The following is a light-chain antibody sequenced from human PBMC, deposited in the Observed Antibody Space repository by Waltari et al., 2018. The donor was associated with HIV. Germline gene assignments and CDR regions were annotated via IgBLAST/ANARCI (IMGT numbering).Light chain of an antibody. CDR2: RND. CDR1: TSNIGNNF. V-gene: IGLV1-47*01. J-gene: IGLJ3*02. CDR3: GSWDDKLSHWV. Sequence: QPVLTQPPSASRSPGQRVLMSCSGTTSNIGNNFVSWFQHVPGGAPKLVIYRNDQRPSGVPARISAAKSGTSASLAITGLQSDDEAVYYCGSWDDKLSHWVFGGGTKLTV.